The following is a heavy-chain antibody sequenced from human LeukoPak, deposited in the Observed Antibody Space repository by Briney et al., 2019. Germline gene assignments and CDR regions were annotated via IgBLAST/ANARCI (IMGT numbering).Heavy chain of an antibody. D-gene: IGHD1-26*01. CDR1: GFTFSSYW. V-gene: IGHV3-74*01. CDR3: ARVGVSVSYPLLDY. CDR2: INSDGSST. Sequence: GGSLRLSCAASGFTFSSYWMHWVRQAPGKGLVWVSRINSDGSSTTYADSVKGRFTISRDNAKNMLYLQMNSLRAEDTALYYCARVGVSVSYPLLDYWSQGTLIIVT. J-gene: IGHJ4*02.